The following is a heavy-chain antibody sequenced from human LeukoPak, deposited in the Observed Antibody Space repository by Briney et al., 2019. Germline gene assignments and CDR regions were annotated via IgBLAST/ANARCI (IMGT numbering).Heavy chain of an antibody. CDR2: ISYDGSNK. CDR1: GFTFSSYA. Sequence: PGRSLRLSCAASGFTFSSYAMHWVRQAPGKGLEWVAVISYDGSNKYYADSVKGRFTISRDNSKNTLYLQMNSLRVEDTAVYYCARDKNGYIDYWGQGTLVTVSS. J-gene: IGHJ4*02. CDR3: ARDKNGYIDY. V-gene: IGHV3-30-3*01. D-gene: IGHD6-13*01.